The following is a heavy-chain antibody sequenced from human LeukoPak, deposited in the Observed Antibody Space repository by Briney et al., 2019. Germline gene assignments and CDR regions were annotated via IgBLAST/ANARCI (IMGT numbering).Heavy chain of an antibody. Sequence: PSETLSLTCAVSGYSINSGYYWGWIRQPPGKGLEWIGSMYHSGMSYYNPSLESRVTISIDTSKNQFSLKLTSVTAADTAMYYCTRRHATSQTFDYWGQGTLVTVSS. CDR2: MYHSGMS. V-gene: IGHV4-38-2*01. CDR3: TRRHATSQTFDY. CDR1: GYSINSGYY. J-gene: IGHJ4*02.